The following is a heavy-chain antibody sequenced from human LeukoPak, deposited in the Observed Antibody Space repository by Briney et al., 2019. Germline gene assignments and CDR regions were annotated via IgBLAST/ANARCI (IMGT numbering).Heavy chain of an antibody. CDR1: GFTFSSYG. D-gene: IGHD4-17*01. Sequence: GGSLRLSCAASGFTFSSYGMHWVRQAPGKGLEWVAFIGYDGNNKYYPDSVKGRFTISRDNSKNTMYLQMNSLRAEDTAVYYCARNGYGDYPIDYWGQGTLVTVSS. J-gene: IGHJ4*02. CDR2: IGYDGNNK. CDR3: ARNGYGDYPIDY. V-gene: IGHV3-30*02.